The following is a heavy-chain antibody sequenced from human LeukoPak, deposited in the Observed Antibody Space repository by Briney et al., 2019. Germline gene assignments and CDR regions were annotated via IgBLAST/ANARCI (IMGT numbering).Heavy chain of an antibody. V-gene: IGHV1-18*01. CDR1: GYTFTSYG. CDR3: ARVITMVRGVILPVSGFDY. J-gene: IGHJ4*02. Sequence: ASVKVSCKASGYTFTSYGISWVRQAPGQGLEWMGWINTYNGNTNYAQNVQGRVTMTTDTATSTAYMELRSLRSDDTAVYFCARVITMVRGVILPVSGFDYWGQGTLVTVSS. D-gene: IGHD3-10*01. CDR2: INTYNGNT.